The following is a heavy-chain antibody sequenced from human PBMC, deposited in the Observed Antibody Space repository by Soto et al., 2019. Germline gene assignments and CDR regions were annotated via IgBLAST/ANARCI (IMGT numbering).Heavy chain of an antibody. CDR3: ARPPLTIFGTIGYGYFDL. Sequence: SETLSLTCTVSGGSISSSSYYWGWIRQPPGKGLEWIGSIYYSGSTYYNPSLKSRVTISVDTSKNQFSPKLSSVTAADTAVYYCARPPLTIFGTIGYGYFDLWGRGTLVTVSS. CDR1: GGSISSSSYY. V-gene: IGHV4-39*01. CDR2: IYYSGST. D-gene: IGHD3-3*01. J-gene: IGHJ2*01.